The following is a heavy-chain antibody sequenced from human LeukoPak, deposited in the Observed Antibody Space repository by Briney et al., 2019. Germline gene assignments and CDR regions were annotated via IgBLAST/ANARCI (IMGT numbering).Heavy chain of an antibody. D-gene: IGHD3-22*01. Sequence: ASVKVSCKAYGYTFNVYNIYWVRQTSGQGLEWMGIINPSGGSTSYAQKFQGRVTMTRDTSTSTVYMELSSLRSEDTAVYYCARDGYDSSGYYYLDYWGQGTLVTVSS. V-gene: IGHV1-46*02. CDR1: GYTFNVYN. CDR3: ARDGYDSSGYYYLDY. CDR2: INPSGGST. J-gene: IGHJ4*02.